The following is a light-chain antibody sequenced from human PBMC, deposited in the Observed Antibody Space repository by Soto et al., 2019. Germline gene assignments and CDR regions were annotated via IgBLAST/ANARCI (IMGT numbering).Light chain of an antibody. CDR1: QSVSSY. Sequence: EIVLTQSPATLPLSPGERATLSCRASQSVSSYLAWYQQKPGQAPRLLIYDASNRATGIPARFSGSGSGTDFTLTISSLEPEDFVVYYCQQRSNWLTFGGGTKVEIK. V-gene: IGKV3-11*01. CDR2: DAS. CDR3: QQRSNWLT. J-gene: IGKJ4*01.